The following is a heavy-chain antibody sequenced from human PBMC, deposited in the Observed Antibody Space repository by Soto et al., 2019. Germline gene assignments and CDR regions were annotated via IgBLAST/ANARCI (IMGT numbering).Heavy chain of an antibody. Sequence: GGSLRLSCAASGFTFSSYSMNWVRQAPGKGLEWVSSISSSSSYIYYADSVKGRFTISRDNAKNSLYLQMNSLRAEDTAVYYCARDAPHSYSRGLLTWGQGTLVTVSS. D-gene: IGHD6-19*01. CDR1: GFTFSSYS. CDR3: ARDAPHSYSRGLLT. J-gene: IGHJ5*02. V-gene: IGHV3-21*01. CDR2: ISSSSSYI.